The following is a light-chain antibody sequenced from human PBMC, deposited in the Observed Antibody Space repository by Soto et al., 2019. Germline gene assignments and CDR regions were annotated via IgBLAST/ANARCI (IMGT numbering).Light chain of an antibody. V-gene: IGLV4-69*01. CDR1: SGHSNYA. Sequence: QPVLTQSPSASASLGASVKFTCTLSSGHSNYAIAWHQQQPEKGPRYLMKLNSDGSHSRGDGIPDRFSGSSSGAERYLTISSLQSEDEAGYYCLTWDAGIVVFGGGTKLTVL. J-gene: IGLJ2*01. CDR3: LTWDAGIVV. CDR2: LNSDGSH.